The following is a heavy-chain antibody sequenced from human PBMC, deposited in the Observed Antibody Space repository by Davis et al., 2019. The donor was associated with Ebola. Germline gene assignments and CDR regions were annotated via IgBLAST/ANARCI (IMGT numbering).Heavy chain of an antibody. Sequence: GESLKISCAASGFTFSSYGMHWVRQAPGKGLEWVAVISYDGSNKYYADSVKGRFTISRDNSKNTLYLQMNSLRAEDTAVYYCARAGYYYDSSVDYYYYGMDVWGQGTTVTVSS. J-gene: IGHJ6*02. CDR1: GFTFSSYG. CDR2: ISYDGSNK. V-gene: IGHV3-30*03. D-gene: IGHD3-22*01. CDR3: ARAGYYYDSSVDYYYYGMDV.